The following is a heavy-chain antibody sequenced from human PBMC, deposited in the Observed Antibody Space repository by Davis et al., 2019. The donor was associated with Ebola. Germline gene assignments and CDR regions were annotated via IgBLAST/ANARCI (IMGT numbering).Heavy chain of an antibody. J-gene: IGHJ6*02. D-gene: IGHD2-2*01. V-gene: IGHV3-74*01. CDR2: INSDGSST. CDR1: GFTFSSYW. Sequence: GESLKISCAASGFTFSSYWMHWVRQAPGKGLVWVSRINSDGSSTSYADSVKGRFTISRDNAKNTLYLQMNSLRAEDTAVYYCARYCSSTSCYYGMDVWGQGTTVTVSS. CDR3: ARYCSSTSCYYGMDV.